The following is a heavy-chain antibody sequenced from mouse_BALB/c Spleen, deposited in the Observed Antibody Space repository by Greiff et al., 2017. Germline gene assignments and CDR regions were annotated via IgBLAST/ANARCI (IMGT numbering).Heavy chain of an antibody. CDR1: GFTFSSYA. CDR3: ARDLTPPLYYFDY. J-gene: IGHJ2*01. D-gene: IGHD6-1*01. CDR2: ISSGGST. Sequence: EVQLVESGGGLVKPGGSLKLSCAASGFTFSSYAMSWVRQTPEKRLEWVASISSGGSTYYPDSVKGRFTISRDNARNILYLQMSSLRSEDTAMYYCARDLTPPLYYFDYWGQGTTLTVSS. V-gene: IGHV5-6-5*01.